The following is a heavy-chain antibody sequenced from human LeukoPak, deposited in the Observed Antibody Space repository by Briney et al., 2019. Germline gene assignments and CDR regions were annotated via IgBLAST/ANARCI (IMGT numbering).Heavy chain of an antibody. CDR1: GFTFSGYT. D-gene: IGHD1-26*01. J-gene: IGHJ3*02. CDR2: ILSSSSHI. V-gene: IGHV3-21*01. CDR3: ARVSGSPTSDAFDI. Sequence: KAGGALRLSCAASGFTFSGYTMSGVRQAPGKGLEGVSPILSSSSHIYYPDSLRGRFTLSRDNAKNSLYLQMSSLTVEDTAVYYCARVSGSPTSDAFDIWGQGTMVAVSS.